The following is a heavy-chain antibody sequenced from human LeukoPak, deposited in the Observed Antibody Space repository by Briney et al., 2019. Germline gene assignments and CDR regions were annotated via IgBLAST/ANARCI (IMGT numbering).Heavy chain of an antibody. J-gene: IGHJ5*02. V-gene: IGHV3-33*01. CDR1: GFTFSSYG. CDR2: IWYDGSNK. D-gene: IGHD6-13*01. Sequence: PGGSLRLSCAASGFTFSSYGMHWVRQAPGKGLEWVAVIWYDGSNKYYADSVKGRFTISRDNSKNTLYLQMNSLRAEDTAVYYCARDQIPRVAAAGIHWFDPWGQGTLVTVSS. CDR3: ARDQIPRVAAAGIHWFDP.